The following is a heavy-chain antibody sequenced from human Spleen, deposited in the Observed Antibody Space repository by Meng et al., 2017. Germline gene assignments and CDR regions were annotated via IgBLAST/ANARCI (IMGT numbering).Heavy chain of an antibody. CDR2: INHSGST. CDR1: GGSFSGYY. Sequence: QVQLRQGGAGLLKPSETLSLTCAVYGGSFSGYYWSWIRQPPGKGLEWIGEINHSGSTNYNPSLKSRVTISVDTSKNQFSLKLSSVTAADTAVYYCARGARNYARKYFQHWGQGTLVTVSS. D-gene: IGHD1-7*01. CDR3: ARGARNYARKYFQH. J-gene: IGHJ1*01. V-gene: IGHV4-34*01.